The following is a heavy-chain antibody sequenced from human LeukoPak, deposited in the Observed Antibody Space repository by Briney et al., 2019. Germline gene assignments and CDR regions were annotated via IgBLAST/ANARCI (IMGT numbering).Heavy chain of an antibody. V-gene: IGHV3-30*18. CDR1: GFTFSSYG. CDR3: EKGQWELTT. Sequence: GGSLRLSCAASGFTFSSYGMHWVRQAPGKGLEWVAVISYDGSNKYYADSVKGRFTISRDNSKNTLYLQMNSLRAEDTAVYYCEKGQWELTTWGQGTLVTVSS. D-gene: IGHD1-26*01. CDR2: ISYDGSNK. J-gene: IGHJ4*02.